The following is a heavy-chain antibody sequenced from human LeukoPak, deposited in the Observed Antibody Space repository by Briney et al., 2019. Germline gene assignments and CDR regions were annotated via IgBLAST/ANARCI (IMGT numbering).Heavy chain of an antibody. CDR3: ATTQLGIAAAENYYYCYYMDV. D-gene: IGHD6-13*01. CDR1: GGPISRHY. J-gene: IGHJ6*03. Sequence: SETLSLTCSVSGGPISRHYWTWIRQPPGKGLEWLGYIHHYSGSTSYNPSFKSRVTISLDTSKNQVSLKLSSMTAADTAVYYCATTQLGIAAAENYYYCYYMDVWGKGTTVTVSS. CDR2: IHHYSGST. V-gene: IGHV4-59*11.